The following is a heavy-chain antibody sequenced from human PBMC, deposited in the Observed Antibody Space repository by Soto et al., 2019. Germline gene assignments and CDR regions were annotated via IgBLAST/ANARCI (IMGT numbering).Heavy chain of an antibody. CDR2: IYYTGST. J-gene: IGHJ4*02. CDR1: GGSISGNY. D-gene: IGHD6-19*01. V-gene: IGHV4-59*01. CDR3: ARAAAGTYGVFDY. Sequence: SETLSLTCTVSGGSISGNYWVWIRQPPGKRLERIGYIYYTGSTDYSPSLKSRVTISVETSKNQFYLKLTSVTAADTAVYYCARAAAGTYGVFDYWGQGMLVTVSS.